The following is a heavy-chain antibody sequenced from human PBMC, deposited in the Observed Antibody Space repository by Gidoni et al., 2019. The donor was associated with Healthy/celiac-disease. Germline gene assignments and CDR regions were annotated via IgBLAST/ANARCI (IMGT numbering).Heavy chain of an antibody. J-gene: IGHJ4*02. CDR1: GYSFPSYW. Sequence: EVQLVQSGAEVKKPGESLRISCKGSGYSFPSYWISWVRQMPGKGLEWMGRIDPSDSYTNYSPSFQGHVTISADKSISTAYLQWSSLKASDTAMYYCARDSFGGVRVGGWLSDYWGQGTLVTVSS. D-gene: IGHD3-3*01. CDR3: ARDSFGGVRVGGWLSDY. V-gene: IGHV5-10-1*01. CDR2: IDPSDSYT.